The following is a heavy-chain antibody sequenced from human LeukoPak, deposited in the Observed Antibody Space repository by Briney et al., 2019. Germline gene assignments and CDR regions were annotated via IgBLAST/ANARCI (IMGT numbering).Heavy chain of an antibody. CDR2: INPSDSDT. Sequence: GESLKICCMGSGYSFTSYWIGWVRQMPGKRLEWMGIINPSDSDTRHSTPFQGQVTISADKSISTAYLQWSSLKASDTAMYYCALTGSWLIQLDYWGQGTLVTVSS. CDR3: ALTGSWLIQLDY. CDR1: GYSFTSYW. J-gene: IGHJ4*02. D-gene: IGHD6-13*01. V-gene: IGHV5-51*01.